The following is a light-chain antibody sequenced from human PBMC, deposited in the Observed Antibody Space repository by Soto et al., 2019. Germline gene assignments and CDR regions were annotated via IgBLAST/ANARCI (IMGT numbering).Light chain of an antibody. J-gene: IGKJ1*01. CDR3: QQYGSSGT. V-gene: IGKV3-20*01. Sequence: EIVMTQSPVTLSVSPGERATLSCRASQSVRSTYLAWYQQKPGQAPRLLIYGASNRATGIPDRFSGSGSGTDFTLTISRLEPEDFAVYYCQQYGSSGTFGQGTKVDIK. CDR1: QSVRSTY. CDR2: GAS.